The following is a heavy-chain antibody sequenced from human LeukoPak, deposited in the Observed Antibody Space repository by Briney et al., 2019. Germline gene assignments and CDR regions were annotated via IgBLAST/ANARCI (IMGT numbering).Heavy chain of an antibody. J-gene: IGHJ4*02. D-gene: IGHD6-13*01. Sequence: KTSETLSLTCIVSGGSISSTNYYWGWIRQTPGKGLEWIGSSYYSGYTYNNPSLKSRVTMSVDTSKNQFSLKLSSVTAADTAVYYCAREFTYSSSWCFDYWGQGTLVTVSS. CDR2: SYYSGYT. V-gene: IGHV4-39*07. CDR1: GGSISSTNYY. CDR3: AREFTYSSSWCFDY.